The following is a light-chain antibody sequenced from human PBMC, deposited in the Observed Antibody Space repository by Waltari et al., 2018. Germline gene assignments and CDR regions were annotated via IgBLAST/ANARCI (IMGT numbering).Light chain of an antibody. CDR3: QQYYDNPS. Sequence: DIVMTQSPDSLALSLGESATMHCTSSQSVLSISNNENYLAWYQERPGQPPQLLIYWASTRESGVSDRFRGSGSRTDFSLTITSLQPEDVAIYYCQQYYDNPSFGGGTKVEIK. V-gene: IGKV4-1*01. CDR1: QSVLSISNNENY. J-gene: IGKJ4*01. CDR2: WAS.